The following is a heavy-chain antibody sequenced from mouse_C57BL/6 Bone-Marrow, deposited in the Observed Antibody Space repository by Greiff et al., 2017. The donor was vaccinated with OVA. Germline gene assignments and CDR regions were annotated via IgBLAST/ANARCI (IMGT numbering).Heavy chain of an antibody. CDR2: IYPRSGNT. CDR1: GYTFTSYG. D-gene: IGHD4-1*02. J-gene: IGHJ3*01. Sequence: QVQLKESGAELARPGASVKLSCKASGYTFTSYGISWVKQRTGQGLEWIGEIYPRSGNTYYNEKFKGKATLTADKSSSTAYMGLRSLTSEDSAVYFCLNLFAYWGQGTLVTVSA. CDR3: LNLFAY. V-gene: IGHV1-81*01.